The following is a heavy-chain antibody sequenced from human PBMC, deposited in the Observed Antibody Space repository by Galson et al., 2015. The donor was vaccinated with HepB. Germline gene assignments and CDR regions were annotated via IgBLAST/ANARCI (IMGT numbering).Heavy chain of an antibody. D-gene: IGHD3-9*01. CDR2: ISYDGSNK. J-gene: IGHJ5*02. CDR3: AGFVDSPWFDP. Sequence: SLRLSCAGTGFTFSTYSMHWVRQAPGKGLEWVAVISYDGSNKYYADSVKGRFTISRDNSKDTLYLQMSSLGADDTAVYYCAGFVDSPWFDPWGQGTLVTVSS. CDR1: GFTFSTYS. V-gene: IGHV3-30*04.